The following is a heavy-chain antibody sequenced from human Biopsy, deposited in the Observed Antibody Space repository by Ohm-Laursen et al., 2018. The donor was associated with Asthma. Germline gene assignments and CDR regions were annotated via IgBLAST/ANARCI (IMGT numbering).Heavy chain of an antibody. D-gene: IGHD4-17*01. CDR3: ARTTYGDDGFDP. V-gene: IGHV4-31*03. CDR2: IYYSGST. J-gene: IGHJ5*02. Sequence: TLSLTCTVSGGSINIGDYYWSWIRQHPATGLEWIGYIYYSGSTYYNPSLKSRVSISLDTSKNQFSLSLTSVTAADTAVYYCARTTYGDDGFDPWGQGTLVTVSS. CDR1: GGSINIGDYY.